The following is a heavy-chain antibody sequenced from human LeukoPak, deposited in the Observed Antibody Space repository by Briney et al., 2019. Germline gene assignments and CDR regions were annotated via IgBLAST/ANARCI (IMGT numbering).Heavy chain of an antibody. Sequence: SETLSLTCAVSGGSISSGGYYWSWIRQHPGKGLEWIGYIYYSGSTYYNPSLESRVTISVDTSKNQFSLKLSSVTAADTAVYYCARGYDYGEIDYWGQGTLVTVSS. CDR3: ARGYDYGEIDY. V-gene: IGHV4-31*11. CDR2: IYYSGST. CDR1: GGSISSGGYY. J-gene: IGHJ4*02. D-gene: IGHD4-17*01.